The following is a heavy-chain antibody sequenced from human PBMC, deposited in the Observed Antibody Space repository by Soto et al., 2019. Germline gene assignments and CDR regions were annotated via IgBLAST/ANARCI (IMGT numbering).Heavy chain of an antibody. CDR3: AKGQSSSSWYLFDY. V-gene: IGHV3-23*01. CDR2: ISGRGDLT. J-gene: IGHJ4*02. D-gene: IGHD6-13*01. Sequence: GGSLRLSCAASGFTFSSYGMSWVRQAPGKGLEWVSGISGRGDLTYYADSVKGRFTISRDNSRNTLYLQLNSLSAEDTAVFYCAKGQSSSSWYLFDYWGQGTLVTVSS. CDR1: GFTFSSYG.